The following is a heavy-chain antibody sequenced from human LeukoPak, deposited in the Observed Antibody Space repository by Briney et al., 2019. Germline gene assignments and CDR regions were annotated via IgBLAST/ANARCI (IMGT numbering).Heavy chain of an antibody. CDR3: ARASGYDILTGLAWFDP. D-gene: IGHD3-9*01. CDR2: IYYSGRT. J-gene: IGHJ5*02. Sequence: SETLSLTCTVSGGSISSSSYYWGWSRQSPGKGLEWIGSIYYSGRTYYNPSLKSRVTISIDTSKSQIFLKLSSVTAADTAVYYCARASGYDILTGLAWFDPWGQGTLVTVSS. CDR1: GGSISSSSYY. V-gene: IGHV4-39*07.